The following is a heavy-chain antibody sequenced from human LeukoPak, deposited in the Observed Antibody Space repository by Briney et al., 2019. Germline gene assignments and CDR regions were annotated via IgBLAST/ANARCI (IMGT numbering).Heavy chain of an antibody. CDR1: GFTFSNAW. D-gene: IGHD3-10*01. V-gene: IGHV3-15*01. J-gene: IGHJ4*02. Sequence: PGGSLRPSCAASGFTFSNAWMSWVRQAPGKGLEWVGRIKSKTDGGTTDYAAPVKGRFTISRDDSKNTLYLQMNSLKTEDTAVYYCRVWFGELLYFDYWGQGTLVTVSS. CDR2: IKSKTDGGTT. CDR3: RVWFGELLYFDY.